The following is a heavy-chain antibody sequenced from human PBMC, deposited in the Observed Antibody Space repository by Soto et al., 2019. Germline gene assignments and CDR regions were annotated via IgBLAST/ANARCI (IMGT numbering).Heavy chain of an antibody. V-gene: IGHV1-46*01. CDR1: WYTLAMDY. J-gene: IGHJ3*02. CDR3: ATAPTHRKSSKDDFDI. CDR2: INPSGGST. D-gene: IGHD6-6*01. Sequence: ASVXVAFRASWYTLAMDYSHFVLQAAGQGLDCMGIINPSGGSTSYAQKFQGRVTRTRDTSTSTVYMELSSLRSEDTAIYYCATAPTHRKSSKDDFDICGQGTMVPAS.